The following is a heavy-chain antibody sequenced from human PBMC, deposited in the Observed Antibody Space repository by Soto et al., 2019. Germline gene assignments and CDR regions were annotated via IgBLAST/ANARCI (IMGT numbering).Heavy chain of an antibody. Sequence: EVQLVESGGGLVKPGGSLRLSCAASGFTFSSYSMNWVRQAPGKGLEWVSSISSSSSYIYYADSVKGRFTISRDNAKNSLSLQMNSLRAEDTAVYYCARVAVNTVPGVFDAFDSWGQGTMVTVSS. J-gene: IGHJ3*02. CDR2: ISSSSSYI. CDR1: GFTFSSYS. V-gene: IGHV3-21*01. CDR3: ARVAVNTVPGVFDAFDS. D-gene: IGHD4-17*01.